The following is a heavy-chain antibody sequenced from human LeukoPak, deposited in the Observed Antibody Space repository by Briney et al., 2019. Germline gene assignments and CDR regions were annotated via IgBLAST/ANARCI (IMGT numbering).Heavy chain of an antibody. D-gene: IGHD2-2*01. J-gene: IGHJ3*02. Sequence: GGSLRLSCAASGFTFSSYWMSWVRQAPGKGLEWVANIKQDGSEKYYVDSVKGRFTISRDNAKNSLYLQMNSLRAEDTAVYYCARDRFRCSSTSCSYGAFDIWGQGTMVTVSS. V-gene: IGHV3-7*01. CDR3: ARDRFRCSSTSCSYGAFDI. CDR2: IKQDGSEK. CDR1: GFTFSSYW.